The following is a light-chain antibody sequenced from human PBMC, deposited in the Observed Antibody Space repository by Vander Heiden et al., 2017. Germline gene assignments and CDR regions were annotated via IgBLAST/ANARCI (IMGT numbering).Light chain of an antibody. V-gene: IGKV3-11*01. CDR1: QRVSSY. CDR3: QQRRNRHPKLT. J-gene: IGKJ4*01. Sequence: EIVLTPSPATLSLSPGESATLSCRASQRVSSYLAWYQQKPGQAPRLLIYDASNRATGIRARFRGSGSGTDFALTISSREPEDFAVYYCQQRRNRHPKLTFGGGTKVEIK. CDR2: DAS.